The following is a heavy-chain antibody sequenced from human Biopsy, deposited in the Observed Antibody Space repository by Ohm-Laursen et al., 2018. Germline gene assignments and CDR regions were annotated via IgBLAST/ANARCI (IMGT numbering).Heavy chain of an antibody. D-gene: IGHD1-20*01. Sequence: GTLSLTCTVYVGSFSGYYWTWIRQPPGKGLEWIGEINHSGSTNYNPSLESRVGISVDTSKNQFSLKLNSVTAADTAVYYCARAGTAINGNSLGFDPWGQGTLVTVSS. CDR2: INHSGST. J-gene: IGHJ5*02. CDR1: VGSFSGYY. V-gene: IGHV4-34*01. CDR3: ARAGTAINGNSLGFDP.